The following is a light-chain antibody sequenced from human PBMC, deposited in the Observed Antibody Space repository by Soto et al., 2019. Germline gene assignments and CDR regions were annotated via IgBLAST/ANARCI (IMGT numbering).Light chain of an antibody. CDR1: QGISNY. J-gene: IGKJ4*01. Sequence: DIQMTQSPSSLSASVGDRVTITCRASQGISNYLAWYQQIPGKVPKLLISAASTLHSGVPSRFSGSGSGTDFPLTISSVQAEDVATYYCQKYTNVPAFGGGTKVEIK. CDR2: AAS. V-gene: IGKV1-27*01. CDR3: QKYTNVPA.